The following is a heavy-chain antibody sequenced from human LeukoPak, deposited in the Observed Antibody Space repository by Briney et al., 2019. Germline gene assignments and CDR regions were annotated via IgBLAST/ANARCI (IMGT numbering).Heavy chain of an antibody. J-gene: IGHJ4*02. Sequence: SETLSLTRAVSGYSISSGYYWGWIRQPPGKGLEWIGSIYHSGSTYYNPSLKSRVTISVDTSKNQFSLKLSSVTAADTAVYYCRLGIAVAGNDYWGQGTLVTVSS. CDR3: RLGIAVAGNDY. CDR2: IYHSGST. CDR1: GYSISSGYY. D-gene: IGHD6-19*01. V-gene: IGHV4-38-2*01.